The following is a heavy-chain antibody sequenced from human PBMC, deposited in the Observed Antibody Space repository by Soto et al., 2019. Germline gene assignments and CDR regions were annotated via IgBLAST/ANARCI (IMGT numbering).Heavy chain of an antibody. J-gene: IGHJ4*02. CDR2: ISAHSGNT. Sequence: QVHLVQSGAEVKKPGASVKVSCKGSGYAFTTYGITWVRQAPGQGLEWMGWISAHSGNTNYAQKLQGRVTVTRDTSTSTAYMELRSLRSDDTAVYYCARGRYGEYWGQGALVTVSS. CDR1: GYAFTTYG. CDR3: ARGRYGEY. D-gene: IGHD3-10*01. V-gene: IGHV1-18*01.